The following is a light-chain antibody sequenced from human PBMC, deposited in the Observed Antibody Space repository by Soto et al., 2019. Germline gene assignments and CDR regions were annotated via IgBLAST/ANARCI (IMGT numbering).Light chain of an antibody. V-gene: IGLV1-40*01. CDR2: GNS. CDR1: SSNIGAGYD. J-gene: IGLJ1*01. Sequence: QSVLTQPPSVSGAPGQRVTISCTGSSSNIGAGYDVHWYQQLPGTAPKLLIYGNSNRPSGVPDRFSGSKSGTSASLAITGLQVEDEADYYRQSYDSSLSGSRVFGTGTKVTVL. CDR3: QSYDSSLSGSRV.